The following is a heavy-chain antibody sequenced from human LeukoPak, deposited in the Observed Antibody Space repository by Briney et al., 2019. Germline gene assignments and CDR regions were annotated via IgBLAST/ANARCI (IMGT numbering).Heavy chain of an antibody. CDR3: AKRYYYDSSGYRNLYYFDY. J-gene: IGHJ4*02. CDR1: GFTLRNSA. CDR2: ISGTDGRT. V-gene: IGHV3-23*01. D-gene: IGHD3-22*01. Sequence: GGSLRLSCAASGFTLRNSAMSWVRQAPGEGLEWVSVISGTDGRTYYADSVKGRFTISRDNSKNTLFLQMNSLRGEDTAVYYCAKRYYYDSSGYRNLYYFDYWGQGTLVTVSS.